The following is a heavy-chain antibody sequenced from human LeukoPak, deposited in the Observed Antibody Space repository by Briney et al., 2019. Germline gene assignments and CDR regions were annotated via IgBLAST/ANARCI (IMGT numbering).Heavy chain of an antibody. CDR1: GYSISSGYY. J-gene: IGHJ4*02. V-gene: IGHV4-38-2*02. CDR3: ARGNYGYYFDY. Sequence: SETLSLTCSVSGYSISSGYYWGLIRQPPGKGLQWIANIYQSGNTNYNPSLKSRVTISIDTSKNQFSLNLTSVTAADTAVYYCARGNYGYYFDYWGQGTLVTVSS. CDR2: IYQSGNT. D-gene: IGHD3-10*01.